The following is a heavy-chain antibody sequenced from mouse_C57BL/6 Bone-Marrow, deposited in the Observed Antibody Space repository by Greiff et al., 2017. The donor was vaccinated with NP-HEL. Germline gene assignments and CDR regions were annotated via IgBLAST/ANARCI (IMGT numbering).Heavy chain of an antibody. CDR1: GYTFTSYT. CDR2: INPSSGYT. V-gene: IGHV1-4*01. Sequence: QVHVKQSGAELARPGASVKMSCKASGYTFTSYTMHWVKQRPGQGLEWIGYINPSSGYTKYNQKFKDKATLTADKSSSTAYMQLSSLTSEDSAVYYCARSAYYSNYEGYWGQGTTLTVSS. CDR3: ARSAYYSNYEGY. D-gene: IGHD2-5*01. J-gene: IGHJ2*01.